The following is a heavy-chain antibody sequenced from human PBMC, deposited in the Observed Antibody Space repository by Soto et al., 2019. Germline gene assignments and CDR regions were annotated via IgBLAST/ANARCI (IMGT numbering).Heavy chain of an antibody. Sequence: PSETLSLTCTVSGGSIRSGGYYWSWIRQHPGKGLEWIGYIYYSGSTYYNPSLKSRVTISVDTSKNQFSLKLSSVTAADTAVYYCARTKDYYDSSGFHQSGYFDYWGQGTLVTVSS. J-gene: IGHJ4*02. D-gene: IGHD3-22*01. CDR2: IYYSGST. CDR1: GGSIRSGGYY. V-gene: IGHV4-31*03. CDR3: ARTKDYYDSSGFHQSGYFDY.